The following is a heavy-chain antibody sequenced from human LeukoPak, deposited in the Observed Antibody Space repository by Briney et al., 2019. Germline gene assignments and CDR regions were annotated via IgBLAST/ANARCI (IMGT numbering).Heavy chain of an antibody. CDR2: MSSSSGLI. D-gene: IGHD6-19*01. V-gene: IGHV3-21*04. Sequence: PGGSLRLSCAASGFTFSRYSMNWVRQAPGKGLEWVSSMSSSSGLIYYGDSVKGRFTISRDNSKNTLYLQMNSLRAEDTAVYYCAKVSPLTVAGRDYFDYWGQGTLVTVSS. J-gene: IGHJ4*02. CDR3: AKVSPLTVAGRDYFDY. CDR1: GFTFSRYS.